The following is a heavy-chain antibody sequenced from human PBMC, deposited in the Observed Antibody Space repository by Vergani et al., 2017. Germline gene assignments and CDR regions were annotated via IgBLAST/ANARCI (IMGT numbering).Heavy chain of an antibody. CDR2: IYTSGST. V-gene: IGHV4-61*02. CDR1: GGSISSGSYY. J-gene: IGHJ3*02. Sequence: QVQLQQWGAGLLKPSETLSLTCTVSGGSISSGSYYWSWIRQPAGKGLEWIGRIYTSGSTNYNPSLKSRVTISVDTSKNQFSLKLSSVTAADTAVYYCARDALDAFDIWGQGTMVTVSS. CDR3: ARDALDAFDI.